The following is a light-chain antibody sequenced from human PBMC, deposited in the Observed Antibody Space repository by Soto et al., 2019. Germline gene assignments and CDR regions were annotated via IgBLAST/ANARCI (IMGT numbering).Light chain of an antibody. Sequence: DIQMTQSPSSLSASVGDRVTITCQASQDISNYLNWYQQKPGKAPKLLIYDASTLETGVPSRFSGSGSGTDFTFTISSLQPADIATYYCQQYDNLPLPFGGGTKVEIK. CDR3: QQYDNLPLP. CDR1: QDISNY. CDR2: DAS. V-gene: IGKV1-33*01. J-gene: IGKJ4*01.